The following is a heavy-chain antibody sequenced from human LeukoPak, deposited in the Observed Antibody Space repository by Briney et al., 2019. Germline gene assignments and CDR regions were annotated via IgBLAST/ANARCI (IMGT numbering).Heavy chain of an antibody. V-gene: IGHV5-10-1*01. D-gene: IGHD1-26*01. Sequence: GESLKISCKGSGYSFTSYWINWVRQMPGKGLEWMGRIDPSDSYTNYSPSFQGHVTLSADKFISTAYLQWSSLEASDTAMYYCATLPVVGATSYWGQGTLVTVSS. J-gene: IGHJ4*02. CDR3: ATLPVVGATSY. CDR2: IDPSDSYT. CDR1: GYSFTSYW.